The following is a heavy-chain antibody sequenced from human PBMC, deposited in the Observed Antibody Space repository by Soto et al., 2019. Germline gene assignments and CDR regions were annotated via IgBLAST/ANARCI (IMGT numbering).Heavy chain of an antibody. V-gene: IGHV4-39*01. Sequence: QLQLQESGPGLVKPSETLSLTCTVSGGSISSSSYYWGWIRQPPGKGLEWIGSIYYSGSTYYNPSLKSRVTISVDTSKNQFSLKLSSVTAADTAVYYCARPIAGIQGFDYWGQGTLVTVSS. CDR1: GGSISSSSYY. D-gene: IGHD1-20*01. J-gene: IGHJ4*02. CDR3: ARPIAGIQGFDY. CDR2: IYYSGST.